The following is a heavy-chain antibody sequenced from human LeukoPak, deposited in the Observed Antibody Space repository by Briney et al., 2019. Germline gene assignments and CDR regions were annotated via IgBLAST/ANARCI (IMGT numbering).Heavy chain of an antibody. CDR2: IYSGDSDT. Sequence: GESLKISCKGSGYSFTSYWIGWVRQVPGKGLEWRGIIYSGDSDTRYSPSFQGQVTISADKSISTAYLQWSSLKASDTAMYYCARHGSGYSYGLDYWGQGTLVTVSS. V-gene: IGHV5-51*01. J-gene: IGHJ4*02. CDR3: ARHGSGYSYGLDY. D-gene: IGHD5-18*01. CDR1: GYSFTSYW.